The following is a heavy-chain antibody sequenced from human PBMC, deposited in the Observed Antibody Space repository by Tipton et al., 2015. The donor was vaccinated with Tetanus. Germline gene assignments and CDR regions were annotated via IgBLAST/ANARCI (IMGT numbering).Heavy chain of an antibody. CDR2: TYYRSKWYN. Sequence: LVKPTQTLSLTCAISGDSVSSNTDAWNWIRQSPSRGLEWLGRTYYRSKWYNDYSLSVKSRITINPDTSKNQFSLQLKSVTPEDTAMYSCVRDSGLGLDAFDIWGRGTMVAVSS. V-gene: IGHV6-1*01. J-gene: IGHJ3*02. CDR1: GDSVSSNTDA. CDR3: VRDSGLGLDAFDI. D-gene: IGHD3-16*01.